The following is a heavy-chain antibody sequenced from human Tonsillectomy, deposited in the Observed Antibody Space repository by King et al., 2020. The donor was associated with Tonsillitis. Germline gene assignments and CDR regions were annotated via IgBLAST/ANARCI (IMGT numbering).Heavy chain of an antibody. CDR1: GDSISSSSYY. J-gene: IGHJ4*02. Sequence: LQLQESGPGLVKPSETLSLTCTVSGDSISSSSYYWGWIRQPPGKGLEWIGNIYYSGSTYYNPSLKSRVTISLDTSKNQFSLKLGSVTAADTAVFYCARIRTLGLRFDYWGQGTLVTVSS. D-gene: IGHD5-12*01. V-gene: IGHV4-39*07. CDR2: IYYSGST. CDR3: ARIRTLGLRFDY.